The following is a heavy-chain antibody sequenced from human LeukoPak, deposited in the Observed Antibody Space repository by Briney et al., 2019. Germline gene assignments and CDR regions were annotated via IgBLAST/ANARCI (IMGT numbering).Heavy chain of an antibody. CDR1: GFIFSSYS. Sequence: GGSLRLSCAASGFIFSSYSMSWVRQAPGKGLEWVSSISTSSTHLLYADSAKGRFTISRDNAKNLLFLQLNSLRAEDTAVYYCARAGLITMVRGVLNWFDPWGQGTLVTVSS. D-gene: IGHD3-10*01. V-gene: IGHV3-21*06. CDR3: ARAGLITMVRGVLNWFDP. CDR2: ISTSSTHL. J-gene: IGHJ5*02.